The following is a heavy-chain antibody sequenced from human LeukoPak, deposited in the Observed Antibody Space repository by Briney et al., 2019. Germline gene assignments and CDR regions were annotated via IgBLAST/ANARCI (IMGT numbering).Heavy chain of an antibody. Sequence: GGSLRLSCAASGFTFSGYDMHWVRQAPGKGLEWVAFIRYDGSNKYYTDSVKGRFTISRDNSKDTLYLQMNSLRPEDTAVYYCARASAIDYWGQGTLVTVSS. V-gene: IGHV3-30*02. CDR1: GFTFSGYD. J-gene: IGHJ4*02. CDR3: ARASAIDY. CDR2: IRYDGSNK.